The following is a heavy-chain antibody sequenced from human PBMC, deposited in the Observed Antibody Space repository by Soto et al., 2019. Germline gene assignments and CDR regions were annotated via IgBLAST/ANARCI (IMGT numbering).Heavy chain of an antibody. CDR2: IDWDDDK. CDR3: ARMTKNYFDY. J-gene: IGHJ4*02. Sequence: VSGPTLVNPTQTLTLTCTFSGFSLSTSGMRVSWIRQPPGKALEWLARIDWDDDKFYSTSLKTRLTISKDTSKNQVVLTMTNMDPVDTATYYCARMTKNYFDYWGQGTLVTVSS. V-gene: IGHV2-70*04. CDR1: GFSLSTSGMR.